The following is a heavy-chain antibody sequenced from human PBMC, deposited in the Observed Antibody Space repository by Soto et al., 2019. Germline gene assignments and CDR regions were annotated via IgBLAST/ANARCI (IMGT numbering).Heavy chain of an antibody. V-gene: IGHV5-51*01. CDR3: ARADIPNNWFDP. D-gene: IGHD2-2*02. J-gene: IGHJ5*02. CDR1: GYSFTSYW. CDR2: IYPGDSDT. Sequence: PGDSLTTSCKGSGYSFTSYWIGWVRPMPGKGLEWMGIIYPGDSDTRYSPSFQGQVTISADKSISTAYLQWSSLKASDTAMYYCARADIPNNWFDPWGQGTLVTGSS.